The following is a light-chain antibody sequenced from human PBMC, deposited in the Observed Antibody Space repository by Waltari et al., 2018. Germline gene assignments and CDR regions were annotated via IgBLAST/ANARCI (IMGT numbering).Light chain of an antibody. J-gene: IGKJ2*01. Sequence: EIVMTQSPATLSVSPGERATLSCRASQSVSSNLAWYQQKPGQAPRLIIYGASTRATGIPARFSGSGSGTEFTLTISSLQSEDFAVYYCQQYNNWPPGDTFGQGTKLEIK. CDR1: QSVSSN. CDR2: GAS. V-gene: IGKV3-15*01. CDR3: QQYNNWPPGDT.